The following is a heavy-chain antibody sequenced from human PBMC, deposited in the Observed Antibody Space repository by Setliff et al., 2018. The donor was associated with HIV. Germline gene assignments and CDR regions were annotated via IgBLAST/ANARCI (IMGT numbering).Heavy chain of an antibody. CDR3: ARARYIVIRGDAGMDV. Sequence: PSETLSLTCTVSGGSISSGSYYWNWIRQPAGKGLEWIGRIYTSGSTNYNPSLKSRVTISVDTSKNQFSLKLSSVTAADTAVYYCARARYIVIRGDAGMDVWGPGTTVTVSS. D-gene: IGHD3-10*01. CDR2: IYTSGST. V-gene: IGHV4-61*02. CDR1: GGSISSGSYY. J-gene: IGHJ6*02.